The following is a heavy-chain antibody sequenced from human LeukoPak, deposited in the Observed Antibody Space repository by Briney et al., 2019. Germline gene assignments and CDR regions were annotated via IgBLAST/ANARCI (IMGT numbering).Heavy chain of an antibody. Sequence: PGRSLRLSCAASGFTFSSYAMHWVRQSPGPGLKWVAVISYDGSNKYYAASVKGPFTISRDNSKNTLYRQMNSLRAEDTAVYYCAREQDIVVVRAGIDPGGQGTLVTVSS. V-gene: IGHV3-30*01. CDR3: AREQDIVVVRAGIDP. CDR1: GFTFSSYA. J-gene: IGHJ5*02. CDR2: ISYDGSNK. D-gene: IGHD2-2*01.